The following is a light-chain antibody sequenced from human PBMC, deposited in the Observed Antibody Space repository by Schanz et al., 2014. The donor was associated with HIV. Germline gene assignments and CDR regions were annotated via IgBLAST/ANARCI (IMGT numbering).Light chain of an antibody. V-gene: IGKV1-39*01. J-gene: IGKJ4*01. CDR3: QQSYSTPRT. Sequence: DIQMTQSPSSLSASIGDTITITCRASQAIRADLGWYQQKPGRAPKRLIYGASNLQSGVPSRFSGSGSGTDFTLTISSLQPEDFATYYCQQSYSTPRTFGGGTKVEIK. CDR2: GAS. CDR1: QAIRAD.